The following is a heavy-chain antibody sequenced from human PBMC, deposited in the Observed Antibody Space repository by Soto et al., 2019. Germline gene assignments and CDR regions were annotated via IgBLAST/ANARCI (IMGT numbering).Heavy chain of an antibody. J-gene: IGHJ4*02. CDR3: AKDPKGYYGWGSSSYYFDY. CDR2: ISGSGGST. Sequence: EVQLLESGGGLVQPGGSLRLSCAASGFTFSSYAMSWVRQAPGKGLEWVSAISGSGGSTYYADSVKGQFTISRDNSRNTLYLQMNSLRAEDTAIYYCAKDPKGYYGWGSSSYYFDYWGRGTLVTVSS. D-gene: IGHD3-10*01. CDR1: GFTFSSYA. V-gene: IGHV3-23*01.